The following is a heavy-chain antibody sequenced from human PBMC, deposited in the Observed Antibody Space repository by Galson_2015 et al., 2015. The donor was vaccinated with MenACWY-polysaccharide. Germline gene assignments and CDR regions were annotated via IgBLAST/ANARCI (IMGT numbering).Heavy chain of an antibody. CDR1: GFPFRGNW. Sequence: SLRLSCAASGFPFRGNWMTWVRQAPGKGLEWVANIKEDGREKSYMDSVKGRFTSSRDNAKNSLYLQMNSLRAEDTAVYYCARAKRGYSYGYYNYYYYMDVWGRGTTVTVSS. V-gene: IGHV3-7*01. J-gene: IGHJ6*03. CDR2: IKEDGREK. D-gene: IGHD5-18*01. CDR3: ARAKRGYSYGYYNYYYYMDV.